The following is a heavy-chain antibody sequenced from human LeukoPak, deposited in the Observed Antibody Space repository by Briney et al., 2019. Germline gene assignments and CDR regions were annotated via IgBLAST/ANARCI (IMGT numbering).Heavy chain of an antibody. D-gene: IGHD4-11*01. V-gene: IGHV1-69*13. CDR3: ARMAVTTNWFDP. CDR1: GGTFSSYA. J-gene: IGHJ5*02. Sequence: ASVKVSCKASGGTFSSYAISWVRQAPGQGLEWMGGIIPIFGTANYAQKFQSRVTITADESTSTAYMELSSLRSEDTAVYYCARMAVTTNWFDPWGQGTLVTVSS. CDR2: IIPIFGTA.